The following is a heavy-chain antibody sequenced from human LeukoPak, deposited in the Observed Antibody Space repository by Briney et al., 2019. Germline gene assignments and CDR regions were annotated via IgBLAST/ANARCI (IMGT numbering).Heavy chain of an antibody. V-gene: IGHV4-59*01. Sequence: SETLSLTCTVSGGSISSYYWSWIRQPPGKGLEWIGYIYYSGSTNYNPSLKSRVTISVDTSKNQFSLKLSSVTAADTAVYYCARDTTLIQPYYYYGMDVWGQGTTVTVSS. J-gene: IGHJ6*02. CDR1: GGSISSYY. CDR3: ARDTTLIQPYYYYGMDV. D-gene: IGHD5-18*01. CDR2: IYYSGST.